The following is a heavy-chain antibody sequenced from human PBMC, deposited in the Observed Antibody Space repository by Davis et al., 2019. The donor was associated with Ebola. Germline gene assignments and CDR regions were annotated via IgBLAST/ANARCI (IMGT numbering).Heavy chain of an antibody. CDR1: GGSFSGYY. Sequence: MPSETLSLTFAVYGGSFSGYYWGWIRQAPGKGLEWIGSDYSKGATSNNPSLRSRATVSVDTSKNQFSLKLSSVTAADTAMYYCASPLNTNNWWLGGIDKWGQGILVTVSS. D-gene: IGHD1-1*01. CDR3: ASPLNTNNWWLGGIDK. J-gene: IGHJ4*02. V-gene: IGHV4-34*04. CDR2: DYSKGAT.